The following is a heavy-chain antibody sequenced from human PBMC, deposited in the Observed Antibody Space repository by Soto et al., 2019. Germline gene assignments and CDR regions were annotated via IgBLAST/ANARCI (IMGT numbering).Heavy chain of an antibody. CDR3: IAPSGLLFGY. J-gene: IGHJ4*02. V-gene: IGHV3-73*01. CDR1: GFTFSGST. CDR2: IRSKANSYAT. D-gene: IGHD3-3*01. Sequence: GGSLRLSSAASGFTFSGSTMHWVRQASGKGLEWVGRIRSKANSYATAYAASVKGRFTISRDDSKNTAYLQMNSLKTEDTAVYYCIAPSGLLFGYWGQGTLVTVS.